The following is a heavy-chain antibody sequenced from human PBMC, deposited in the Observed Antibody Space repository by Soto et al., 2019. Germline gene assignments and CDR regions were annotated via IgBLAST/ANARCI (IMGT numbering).Heavy chain of an antibody. J-gene: IGHJ6*02. CDR2: IYYSGST. CDR1: GGSISSSSYY. D-gene: IGHD3-16*01. Sequence: QLQLQESGPGLVKPSETLSLTCTVSGGSISSSSYYWGWIRQPPGKGLEGIGSIYYSGSTYYNPSLKGRVTITVDTSKNWFSLKLRSVTAADPAVYYCARSIMITFGGESKGRMDVWGQGTTVTVSS. V-gene: IGHV4-39*01. CDR3: ARSIMITFGGESKGRMDV.